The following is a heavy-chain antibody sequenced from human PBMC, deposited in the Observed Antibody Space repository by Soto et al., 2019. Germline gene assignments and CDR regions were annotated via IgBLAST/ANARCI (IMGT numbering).Heavy chain of an antibody. Sequence: GASVKVSCKASGGTFSSYAISWVRQAPGQGLEWMGGIIPILGTANDAQKFQGRVTITADDSTSTAYMELTSLRSEDTAVYYCARTDGSAYCSCICSHYSYYGMDVWGQGTTVTVSS. CDR2: IIPILGTA. CDR3: ARTDGSAYCSCICSHYSYYGMDV. CDR1: GGTFSSYA. J-gene: IGHJ6*02. D-gene: IGHD2-2*01. V-gene: IGHV1-69*13.